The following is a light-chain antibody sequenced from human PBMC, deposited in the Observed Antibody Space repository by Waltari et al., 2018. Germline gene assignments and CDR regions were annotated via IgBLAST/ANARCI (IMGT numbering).Light chain of an antibody. CDR3: SSYAGEDSVL. CDR1: GSDVGMYNL. J-gene: IGLJ3*02. Sequence: QAALTQPASISASPGQSFTVSCTGTGSDVGMYNLVPWSQQPPGNAPTRLISEVNQGPSGVYKLFSGSKSGNTASLTISGLQAEDEAHYFCSSYAGEDSVLFCGGTKLTVL. V-gene: IGLV2-23*02. CDR2: EVN.